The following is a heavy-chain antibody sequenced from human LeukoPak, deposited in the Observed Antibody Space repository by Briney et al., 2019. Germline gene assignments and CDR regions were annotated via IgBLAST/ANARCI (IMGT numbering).Heavy chain of an antibody. CDR3: AQKAPYSPGYSQD. CDR2: IYHSGTT. V-gene: IGHV4-59*01. J-gene: IGHJ1*01. CDR1: GGSITSYY. D-gene: IGHD2-15*01. Sequence: SETLSLTCTVSGGSITSYYWTWIRQFPGKGLEWTGYIYHSGTTNYNPSLKSRVTISADTSKNQFSLKLSSVTAADTAVYYCAQKAPYSPGYSQDWGQGTLVTVSS.